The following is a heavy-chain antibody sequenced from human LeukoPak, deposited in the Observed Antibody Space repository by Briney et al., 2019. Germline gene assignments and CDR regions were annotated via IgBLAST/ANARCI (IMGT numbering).Heavy chain of an antibody. Sequence: GGSLRLSCAASGFTFSSYSMNWVRQAPGKGLEWVSSISSSSSSYIYYADSVKGRFTISRDNAKSSLYLQMNSLRAEDTAVYYCARDGRITIFGVKFDPWGQGTLVTVSS. CDR1: GFTFSSYS. CDR3: ARDGRITIFGVKFDP. D-gene: IGHD3-3*01. CDR2: ISSSSSSYI. J-gene: IGHJ5*02. V-gene: IGHV3-21*01.